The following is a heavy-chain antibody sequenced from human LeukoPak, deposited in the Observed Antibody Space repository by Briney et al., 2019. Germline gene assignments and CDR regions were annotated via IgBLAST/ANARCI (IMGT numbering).Heavy chain of an antibody. J-gene: IGHJ4*02. V-gene: IGHV3-30*01. CDR1: GFTFSSYA. Sequence: GGSLRLSCAASGFTFSSYAMHWVRQAPGKGLEWVAVISYDGSNKYYADSVKGRFTISRDNSKNTLYLQMNSLRAEDTAVYYCARVSCSSVFDYWGQGTLVTVSS. D-gene: IGHD6-6*01. CDR2: ISYDGSNK. CDR3: ARVSCSSVFDY.